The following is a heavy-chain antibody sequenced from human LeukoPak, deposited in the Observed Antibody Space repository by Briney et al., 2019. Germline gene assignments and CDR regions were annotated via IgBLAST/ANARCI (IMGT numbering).Heavy chain of an antibody. CDR3: ARAPPKLWKYFDY. Sequence: ASVKVSCKASGGTFSSYAISWVRQAPGQGLEWMGRIIPIFGTANYAQKFQGRVTITTDGSTSTAYMELSSLRSEDTAVYYCARAPPKLWKYFDYWGQGTLVTVSS. CDR1: GGTFSSYA. J-gene: IGHJ4*02. V-gene: IGHV1-69*05. D-gene: IGHD1-1*01. CDR2: IIPIFGTA.